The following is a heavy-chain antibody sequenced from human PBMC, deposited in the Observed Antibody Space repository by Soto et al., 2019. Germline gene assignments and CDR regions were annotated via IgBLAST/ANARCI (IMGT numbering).Heavy chain of an antibody. J-gene: IGHJ4*02. D-gene: IGHD3-3*01. V-gene: IGHV4-4*07. CDR1: GGSLSSYY. CDR2: IDTSGST. Sequence: PSETLSLTCTVSGGSLSSYYWTWIRQPAGKGLEWIGRIDTSGSTNYNPSLKSRVTMSVDTSKQEFSLKLSSVTAADTALYYCARGGQDFWSGPFDYWGRGALVTVSS. CDR3: ARGGQDFWSGPFDY.